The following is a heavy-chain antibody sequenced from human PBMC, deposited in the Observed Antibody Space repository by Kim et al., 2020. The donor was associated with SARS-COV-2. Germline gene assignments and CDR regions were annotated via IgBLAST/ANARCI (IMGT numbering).Heavy chain of an antibody. CDR2: ISSGGDTT. J-gene: IGHJ4*02. Sequence: GGSLRLSCAASGFTFSSYVMSWVRQAPGKGLERVSGISSGGDTTYYADSVKGRFTVSRDNSKNTVYLQMNNLRVEDTAVYYCAKKYLALAGSDSFDSWGQGTLVTVSS. CDR1: GFTFSSYV. CDR3: AKKYLALAGSDSFDS. V-gene: IGHV3-23*01. D-gene: IGHD6-19*01.